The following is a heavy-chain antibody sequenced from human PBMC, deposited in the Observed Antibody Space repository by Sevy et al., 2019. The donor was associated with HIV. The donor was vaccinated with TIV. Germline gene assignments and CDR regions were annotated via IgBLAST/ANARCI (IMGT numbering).Heavy chain of an antibody. CDR3: ARAPPVRSGDDSLNWFDP. Sequence: SETLSLTCTVSGGSISAYYWGWIRQPPGKPLEYIGYIYYTGSTNYNPSLKSRVTISVDTSKNQFPLKLNSVTAADTAVYFCARAPPVRSGDDSLNWFDPWGQGTLVTVSS. D-gene: IGHD5-12*01. CDR2: IYYTGST. CDR1: GGSISAYY. V-gene: IGHV4-59*01. J-gene: IGHJ5*02.